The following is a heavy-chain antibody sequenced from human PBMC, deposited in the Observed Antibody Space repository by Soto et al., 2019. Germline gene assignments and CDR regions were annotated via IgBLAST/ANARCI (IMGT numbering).Heavy chain of an antibody. CDR2: ISGSGGST. CDR1: GFTFSSYA. J-gene: IGHJ3*02. D-gene: IGHD3-22*01. Sequence: EVQLLESGGGLVQPGGSLRLSCAASGFTFSSYAMSWVRQAPGKGLEWVSAISGSGGSTYYADSVKGRFTISRDNSKNTLYLQMNSLRAEDTAVYYCAKDTNYYDSSGYYDAFDIWGLGTMVTVSS. V-gene: IGHV3-23*01. CDR3: AKDTNYYDSSGYYDAFDI.